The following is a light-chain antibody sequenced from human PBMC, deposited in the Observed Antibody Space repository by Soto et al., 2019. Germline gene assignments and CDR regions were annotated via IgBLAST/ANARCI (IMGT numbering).Light chain of an antibody. CDR1: QSVSNN. CDR3: QQYHNAGST. Sequence: IVMTQSPATLSVSPGGRASLSCRASQSVSNNLAWYQQKPGQAPRLLIYGASTRAAGIPGRFSGSGSGTEFTLILSSLQSDDFEFYYCQQYHNAGSTVGQGTKVEI. V-gene: IGKV3-15*01. J-gene: IGKJ1*01. CDR2: GAS.